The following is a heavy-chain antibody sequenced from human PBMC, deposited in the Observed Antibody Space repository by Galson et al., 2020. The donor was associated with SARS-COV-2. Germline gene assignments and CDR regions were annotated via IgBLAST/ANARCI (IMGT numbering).Heavy chain of an antibody. CDR1: GFTFSSYA. CDR3: ARLHSGSYLGHFDY. D-gene: IGHD1-26*01. V-gene: IGHV3-30-3*01. Sequence: AGSLRLSCAASGFTFSSYAIHWVHQAPGKGLELVAVISYDGSNKYYADSVKVRFTISRDNSKNTRYLQMNSLRAEDTAGYYCARLHSGSYLGHFDYWGQGTLVTVSS. J-gene: IGHJ4*02. CDR2: ISYDGSNK.